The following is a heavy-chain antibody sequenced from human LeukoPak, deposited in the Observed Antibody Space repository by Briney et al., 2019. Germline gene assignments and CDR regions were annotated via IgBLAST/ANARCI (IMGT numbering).Heavy chain of an antibody. D-gene: IGHD6-13*01. J-gene: IGHJ4*02. CDR2: IHPNSGGT. CDR3: ARGHPFSSSWPHDY. Sequence: ASVKVSCKASGYTFTGYYMHWVRQAPGQGLGWMGWIHPNSGGTNYAQKFQGRVTMTRDTSISTAYMELSRLRSDDTAVYYCARGHPFSSSWPHDYWGQGTLVTVSS. V-gene: IGHV1-2*02. CDR1: GYTFTGYY.